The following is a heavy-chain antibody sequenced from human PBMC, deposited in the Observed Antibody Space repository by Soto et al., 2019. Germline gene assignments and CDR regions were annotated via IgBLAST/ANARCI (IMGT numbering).Heavy chain of an antibody. J-gene: IGHJ3*02. Sequence: GASVKVSCKASGYSFTSYAMHWVRQAPGQRLEWMGWINGGNGNTKYSQKLQGRVTITRDTSASTAYMELSSLRSEDTAVYYCARTGYSGYGNILDAFDIWGQGTMVTVSS. V-gene: IGHV1-3*01. CDR2: INGGNGNT. CDR1: GYSFTSYA. D-gene: IGHD5-12*01. CDR3: ARTGYSGYGNILDAFDI.